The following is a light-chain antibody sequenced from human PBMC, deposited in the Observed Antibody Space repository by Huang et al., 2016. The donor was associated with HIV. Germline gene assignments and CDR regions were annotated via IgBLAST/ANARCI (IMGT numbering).Light chain of an antibody. V-gene: IGKV4-1*01. Sequence: DILLTQSPDSLAVSLGERATLTCRSCRSLLFASHSKNFLAWDQQKPGQSPKLLMYMASVRESGVPERFTGSGSGTDFTLTIASLQAEDVAVYYCQQFYNMPYTFGRGTRLEI. J-gene: IGKJ2*01. CDR2: MAS. CDR1: RSLLFASHSKNF. CDR3: QQFYNMPYT.